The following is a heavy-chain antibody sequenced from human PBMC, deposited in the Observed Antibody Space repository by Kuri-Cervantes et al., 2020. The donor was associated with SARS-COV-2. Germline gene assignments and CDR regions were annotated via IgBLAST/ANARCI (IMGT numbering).Heavy chain of an antibody. CDR3: ARGAKTDYGEKGAYGMDV. CDR1: GGSCSGYY. J-gene: IGHJ6*02. Sequence: GSLRLSCAVYGGSCSGYYWSWIRQPPGKGLVWIGYIYYSWSTNYNPSLKSRVTISVDTSKHQYSLKLSSVTAVDTAVYYCARGAKTDYGEKGAYGMDVWGQGTTVTVSS. D-gene: IGHD4-17*01. V-gene: IGHV4-59*01. CDR2: IYYSWST.